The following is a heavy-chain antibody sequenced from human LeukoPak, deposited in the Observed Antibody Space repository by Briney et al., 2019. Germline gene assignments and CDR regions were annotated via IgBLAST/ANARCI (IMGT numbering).Heavy chain of an antibody. D-gene: IGHD2-21*01. CDR2: ISIDGNNP. Sequence: GGSLRLSCAASGFTFSTSAVHWIRQAPGRGLEWVAVISIDGNNPYYADTVKGRFTISRDNSKNTLYLQMTSLKTEDTAVYFCARYLFSDFYFDHWGQGTLVTVSS. J-gene: IGHJ4*02. V-gene: IGHV3-30*01. CDR3: ARYLFSDFYFDH. CDR1: GFTFSTSA.